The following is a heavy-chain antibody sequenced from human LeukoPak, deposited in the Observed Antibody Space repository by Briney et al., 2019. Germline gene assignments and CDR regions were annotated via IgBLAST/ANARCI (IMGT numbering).Heavy chain of an antibody. CDR3: ARGSGNYLFDR. CDR2: INPKSGVT. D-gene: IGHD1-26*01. J-gene: IGHJ4*02. V-gene: IGHV1-2*02. Sequence: GASVKVSCKASGYTFIDYYIEWVRQAPGQGLEWMGWINPKSGVTNYAQKFQGRVTMTRDTSIGTAYMDLSRLISDDTAVYYCARGSGNYLFDRWDQGILVAVST. CDR1: GYTFIDYY.